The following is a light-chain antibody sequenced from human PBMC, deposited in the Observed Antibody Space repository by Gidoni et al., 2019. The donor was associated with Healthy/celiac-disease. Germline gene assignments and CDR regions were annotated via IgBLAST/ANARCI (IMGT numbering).Light chain of an antibody. CDR3: QLRSNWPPT. V-gene: IGKV3-11*01. CDR2: DAS. J-gene: IGKJ1*01. CDR1: QSVSSY. Sequence: EIVLTQSPATLSLSPGERATLSCSASQSVSSYLAWYQQKPGQAPRLLIYDASNRATGIPARFSGSGSGTDFTLTINSLEPEDFAVYYCQLRSNWPPTFGQGTKVEIK.